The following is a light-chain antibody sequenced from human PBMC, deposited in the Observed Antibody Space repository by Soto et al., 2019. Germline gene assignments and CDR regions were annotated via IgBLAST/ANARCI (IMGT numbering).Light chain of an antibody. CDR3: LQYGSSPQGT. J-gene: IGKJ1*01. V-gene: IGKV3-20*01. CDR1: QSVSSTY. CDR2: DAS. Sequence: ELVLTQSPGTLSLSPGERATLSCRASQSVSSTYLAWYQQKPGQAPRLLIYDASGRATGIPDRFSGSGSGTDFTLTISGLEPEDFAVYYCLQYGSSPQGTFGQGTKVEIK.